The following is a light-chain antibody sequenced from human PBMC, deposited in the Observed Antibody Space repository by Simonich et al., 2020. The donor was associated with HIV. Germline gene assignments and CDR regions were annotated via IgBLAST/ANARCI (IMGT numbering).Light chain of an antibody. V-gene: IGLV6-57*01. CDR1: SGSIARNY. CDR2: EDN. J-gene: IGLJ7*01. Sequence: NFMLPQPHSVSESPGKTVTISCTRSSGSIARNYGQWYQQRPGSSPTTVIYEDNQNPSGVPDRFSGSIDSSSNSASLTISGLKTEDEADYYCQSYDSSNHVVFGGGTQLTVL. CDR3: QSYDSSNHVV.